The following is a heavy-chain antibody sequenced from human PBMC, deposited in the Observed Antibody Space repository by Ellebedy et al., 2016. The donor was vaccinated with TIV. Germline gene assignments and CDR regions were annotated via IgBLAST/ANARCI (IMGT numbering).Heavy chain of an antibody. V-gene: IGHV3-23*01. CDR1: GFTFSSYG. CDR2: ISGSGGSA. Sequence: GGSLRLSXAASGFTFSSYGMSWVRQAPGKGLEWVSTISGSGGSAHYADSAKGRFTISRDNSKDTLYLQMNSLRVDDTAIYYCATEGSGYDLNHWGQGTLVTVSS. J-gene: IGHJ4*02. CDR3: ATEGSGYDLNH. D-gene: IGHD5-12*01.